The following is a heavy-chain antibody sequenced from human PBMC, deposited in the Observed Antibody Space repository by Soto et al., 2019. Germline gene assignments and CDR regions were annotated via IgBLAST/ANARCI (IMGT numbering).Heavy chain of an antibody. D-gene: IGHD3-22*01. J-gene: IGHJ4*02. V-gene: IGHV3-30-3*01. Sequence: QVQLVESGGGVVQPGRSLRLSCAASGFTFSSYAMHWVRQAPGKGLEWVAVISYDGSNKYYADSVKGRFTISRDNSKNTLYLQMNSLRAEDTAVYYCARDPYHRYYYDSSGYYYPDYWGQGTLVTVSS. CDR3: ARDPYHRYYYDSSGYYYPDY. CDR2: ISYDGSNK. CDR1: GFTFSSYA.